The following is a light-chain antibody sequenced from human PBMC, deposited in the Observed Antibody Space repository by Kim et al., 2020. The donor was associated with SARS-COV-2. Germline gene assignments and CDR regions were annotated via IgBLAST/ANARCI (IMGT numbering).Light chain of an antibody. Sequence: EIVMTQSPATLSVSPGERATLSCWASQSIDSALAWYQQRPGQAPRLLMYTASARATGVPATFSGSGSGTEFTLTISSLQSEDFGLYYCQQYNKWPLTFGGGTKLEIK. CDR2: TAS. CDR3: QQYNKWPLT. CDR1: QSIDSA. V-gene: IGKV3-15*01. J-gene: IGKJ4*01.